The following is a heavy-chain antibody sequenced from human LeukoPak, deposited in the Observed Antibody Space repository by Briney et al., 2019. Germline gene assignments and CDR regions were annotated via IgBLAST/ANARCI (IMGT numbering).Heavy chain of an antibody. V-gene: IGHV3-15*01. Sequence: TSGGSLRLSCAASGFTFPNTWMSWVRQAPGKGLEWVGRIKSKTDGGTADYAAPGKGRFTISRDDSKNTMYLQMNSLKTEDTAAYYCITWRWFDPWGQGTLVTVSS. CDR1: GFTFPNTW. J-gene: IGHJ5*02. CDR2: IKSKTDGGTA. CDR3: ITWRWFDP.